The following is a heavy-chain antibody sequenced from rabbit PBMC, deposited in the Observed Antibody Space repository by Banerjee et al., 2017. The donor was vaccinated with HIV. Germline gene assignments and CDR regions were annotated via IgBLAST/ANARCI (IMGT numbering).Heavy chain of an antibody. Sequence: QSLEESGGDLVKPGASLTLTCTASGFSFSSSYYMCWVRQAPGKGLEWIACIYAGSSGNTYYANWAKGRFTISKTSSTTVTLQMTSLTAADTATYFCAREGAGYDDYGDAINLWGPGTLVTVS. D-gene: IGHD2-1*01. J-gene: IGHJ4*01. CDR3: AREGAGYDDYGDAINL. CDR2: IYAGSSGNT. CDR1: GFSFSSSYY. V-gene: IGHV1S40*01.